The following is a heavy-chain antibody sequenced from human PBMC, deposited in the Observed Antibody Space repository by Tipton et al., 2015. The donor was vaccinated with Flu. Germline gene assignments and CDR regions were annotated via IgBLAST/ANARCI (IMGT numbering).Heavy chain of an antibody. J-gene: IGHJ6*02. Sequence: TLSLTCSVSGDSIGSHYYWGWIRQPPGKGLEWIGNIYKTGSTYVNPSLMSRVTISVDTSKNQFSLRLDSVTAADTAVYYCARIGCGGDCSDFWGQGTTVTVSS. CDR1: GDSIGSHYY. CDR3: ARIGCGGDCSDF. D-gene: IGHD2-21*02. V-gene: IGHV4-38-2*01. CDR2: IYKTGST.